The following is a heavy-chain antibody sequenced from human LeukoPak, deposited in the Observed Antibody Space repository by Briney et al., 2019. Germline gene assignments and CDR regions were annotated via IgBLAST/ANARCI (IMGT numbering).Heavy chain of an antibody. CDR2: IYYSGST. D-gene: IGHD5-12*01. CDR3: AREASDIVATIVGGAENAFDI. CDR1: GGSISSGDYY. V-gene: IGHV4-30-4*08. J-gene: IGHJ3*02. Sequence: SETMSLTCTVSGGSISSGDYYWRWIRQPPGKGLEWIGYIYYSGSTYYNPSLKSRVTISVDTSKNQFSLKLSSVTAADTAVYYCAREASDIVATIVGGAENAFDIWGQGTMVTVSS.